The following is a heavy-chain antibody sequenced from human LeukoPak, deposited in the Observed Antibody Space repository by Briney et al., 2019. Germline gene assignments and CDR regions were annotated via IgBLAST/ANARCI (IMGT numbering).Heavy chain of an antibody. CDR3: ARRVHWNYFVV. V-gene: IGHV4-39*01. D-gene: IGHD1-1*01. J-gene: IGHJ4*02. CDR1: GGSISSSSYY. CDR2: IYYSGST. Sequence: SETLSLTCTASGGSISSSSYYWGWIRQPPGKGLEWIGSIYYSGSTYYNPSLKSRVTISVDTSKNQFSLKLSSVTAADTAVYYCARRVHWNYFVVWGQGTLVTVSS.